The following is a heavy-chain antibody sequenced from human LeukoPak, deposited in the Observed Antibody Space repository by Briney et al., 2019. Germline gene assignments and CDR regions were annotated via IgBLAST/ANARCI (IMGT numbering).Heavy chain of an antibody. CDR1: GYTLTELS. CDR3: ATAQLRSYYYDSNRFDY. D-gene: IGHD3-22*01. Sequence: ASVKVSCKVSGYTLTELSMHWVRQAPGKGLEWMGGFDPEDGETIYAQKFQGRVTMTEGTSTDTAYMELSSLRSEDTAVYYCATAQLRSYYYDSNRFDYWGQGTLVTVSS. V-gene: IGHV1-24*01. CDR2: FDPEDGET. J-gene: IGHJ4*02.